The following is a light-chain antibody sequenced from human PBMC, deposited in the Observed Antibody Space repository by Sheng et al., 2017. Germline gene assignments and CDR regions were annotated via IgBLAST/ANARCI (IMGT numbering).Light chain of an antibody. CDR2: LSSDGSH. CDR1: GGHSNYA. V-gene: IGLV4-69*01. Sequence: QLVLTQSPSASVSLGASVKLTCTLSGGHSNYAIAWHQQQPEKGPRYLMKLSSDGSHSKGDGIPDRFSGSSSGAERYLTISSLQSEDEADYYCQTWGTGIRVFGGGTKLTVL. J-gene: IGLJ3*02. CDR3: QTWGTGIRV.